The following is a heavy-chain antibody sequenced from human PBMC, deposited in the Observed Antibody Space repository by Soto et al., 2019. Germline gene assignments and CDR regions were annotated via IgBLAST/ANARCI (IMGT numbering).Heavy chain of an antibody. Sequence: SETLSVTCTVSGGSIRSYYWSWIRQPPGKGLEWIGHIYYSGTTNYNPSLKSRITMSVDTSKNQFSLKLSSVTAADTAVYYCARAVETGGRWGHRWGKGPLV. CDR2: IYYSGTT. D-gene: IGHD1-1*01. CDR1: GGSIRSYY. J-gene: IGHJ4*02. CDR3: ARAVETGGRWGHR. V-gene: IGHV4-59*01.